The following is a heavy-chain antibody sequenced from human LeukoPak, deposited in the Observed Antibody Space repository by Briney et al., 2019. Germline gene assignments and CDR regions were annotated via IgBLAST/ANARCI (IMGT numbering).Heavy chain of an antibody. D-gene: IGHD5-18*01. CDR1: GYTFTGYY. J-gene: IGHJ4*02. V-gene: IGHV1-2*02. CDR3: ARDRSPAPGRSYGRGHFDY. Sequence: SVKVSCKASGYTFTGYYMHWVRQAPGQGLEWMGWINPNSGDTNYAQKFQGRVTMTRDTSINTAYMELSRLRSDDTAVYYCARDRSPAPGRSYGRGHFDYWGQGTLVTVSS. CDR2: INPNSGDT.